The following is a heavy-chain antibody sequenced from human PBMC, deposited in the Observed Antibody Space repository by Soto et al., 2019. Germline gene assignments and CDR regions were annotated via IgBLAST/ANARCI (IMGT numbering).Heavy chain of an antibody. D-gene: IGHD6-19*01. CDR3: TRQTDAVQWLVVPTDYNFDY. CDR2: IRSKTNSYAT. Sequence: EGQLVESGGGLLQPGGSLKLSCAASGFTFGGSAMHWVRQASGKGLEWVGHIRSKTNSYATAYAESVKGRFTISRDDSMNTAYLQMNSLKTEDTAVYFCTRQTDAVQWLVVPTDYNFDYWGQGTLVTVSS. V-gene: IGHV3-73*02. J-gene: IGHJ4*02. CDR1: GFTFGGSA.